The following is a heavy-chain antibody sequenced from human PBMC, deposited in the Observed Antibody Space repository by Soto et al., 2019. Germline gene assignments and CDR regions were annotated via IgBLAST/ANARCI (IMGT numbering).Heavy chain of an antibody. CDR2: ISYDGNNK. V-gene: IGHV3-30-3*01. CDR1: GFTFSSYA. D-gene: IGHD3-9*01. CDR3: ARDYNILTGYSFDY. J-gene: IGHJ4*02. Sequence: QVQLVESWGGVVQPGRSLRLSCAASGFTFSSYAMHWVRQAPGKGLEWVTVISYDGNNKYYADSVKGRFTISRDNPKNTLYLQMNSLRAEDTAVYYCARDYNILTGYSFDYWGQGTLVTVSS.